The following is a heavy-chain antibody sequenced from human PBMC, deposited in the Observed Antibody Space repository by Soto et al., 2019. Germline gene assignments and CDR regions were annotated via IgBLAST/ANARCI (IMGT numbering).Heavy chain of an antibody. CDR2: IYSSGDT. Sequence: EVQLVESGGGLVQPGGSLRLSCAASGFSVSDNYMSWVRQAPGKGLEGISVIYSSGDTYYADSVKGRLTISSDNSRNTRYLQINDLRLEDTAIYFCARDPGYGRGVSFDPWGQGIPVTVSS. J-gene: IGHJ5*02. CDR1: GFSVSDNY. D-gene: IGHD2-8*01. V-gene: IGHV3-66*01. CDR3: ARDPGYGRGVSFDP.